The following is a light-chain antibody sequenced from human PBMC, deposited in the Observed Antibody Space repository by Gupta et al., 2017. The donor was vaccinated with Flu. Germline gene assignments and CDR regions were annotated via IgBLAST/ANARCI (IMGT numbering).Light chain of an antibody. V-gene: IGLV2-18*02. CDR3: SSYTSRYTVV. J-gene: IGLJ1*01. CDR2: EVS. Sequence: QSALTQPPSVSGSPGQSVTISCTGTSGDVGTYNRVSWYQQSPGTAPTLMFYEVSNRPSGVPDRCAASKSGTTAFPTISGLQGEDDAYYYCSSYTSRYTVVFGTGTKVTVL. CDR1: SGDVGTYNR.